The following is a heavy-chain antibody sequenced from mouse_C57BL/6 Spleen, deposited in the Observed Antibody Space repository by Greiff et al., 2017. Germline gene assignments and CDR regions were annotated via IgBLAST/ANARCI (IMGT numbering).Heavy chain of an antibody. D-gene: IGHD1-1*01. V-gene: IGHV1-42*01. CDR2: INPSTGGT. CDR3: ARIYGSSHYYAMDY. J-gene: IGHJ4*01. Sequence: EVQLQESGPELVKPGASVKISCKASGYSFTGYYMNWVKQSPEKSLEWIGEINPSTGGTTYNQKFKAKATLTVDKSSSTAYMQLKSLTSEDSAVYYCARIYGSSHYYAMDYWGQGTSVTVSS. CDR1: GYSFTGYY.